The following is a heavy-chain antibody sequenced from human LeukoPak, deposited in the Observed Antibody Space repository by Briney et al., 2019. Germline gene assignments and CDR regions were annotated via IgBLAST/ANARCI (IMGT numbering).Heavy chain of an antibody. CDR1: GGSMNGHF. CDR3: ARLLDNDGSGDPDTFDM. V-gene: IGHV4-59*11. D-gene: IGHD3-22*01. J-gene: IGHJ3*02. CDR2: IHYGGRI. Sequence: SETLSLTCAVSGGSMNGHFWTWIRQPPGKGLEWIAFIHYGGRIRYNPSLQSRATISLDRSESRFSLKLTSVTAADLAVYYCARLLDNDGSGDPDTFDMWGQGTVVVVSS.